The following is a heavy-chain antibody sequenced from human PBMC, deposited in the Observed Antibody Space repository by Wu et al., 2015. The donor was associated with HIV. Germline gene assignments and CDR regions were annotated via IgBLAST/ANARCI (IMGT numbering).Heavy chain of an antibody. J-gene: IGHJ4*02. CDR2: FIYVGKT. Sequence: QVQLAGVGPGLVKPSETLSLTCSVSGGSIRSSSHVLGLDPPGPQGRGWSGLGIFIYVGKTYYNSSLRSRVTIAVGSSKNEFSLRLTSVTVADTAVYYCARTYYYDNGRRFFDYWGQGMLVTVSS. CDR1: GGSIRSSSHV. CDR3: ARTYYYDNGRRFFDY. V-gene: IGHV4-39*07. D-gene: IGHD3-22*01.